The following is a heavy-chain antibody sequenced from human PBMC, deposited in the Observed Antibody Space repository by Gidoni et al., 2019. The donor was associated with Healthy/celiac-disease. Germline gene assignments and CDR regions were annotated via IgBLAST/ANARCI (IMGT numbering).Heavy chain of an antibody. V-gene: IGHV1-3*01. J-gene: IGHJ6*02. Sequence: QVQLVQSVAEVKKPGASVKVSCKASGYTFPSYAMHWVRQAPGQRLEWMGWITAGNCNTKYSQKFQGRVTITRDTSASTAYMELSSLRSEDTAVYYCARDPSYSSSFYYGMDVWGQGTTVTVSS. CDR3: ARDPSYSSSFYYGMDV. CDR2: ITAGNCNT. D-gene: IGHD6-6*01. CDR1: GYTFPSYA.